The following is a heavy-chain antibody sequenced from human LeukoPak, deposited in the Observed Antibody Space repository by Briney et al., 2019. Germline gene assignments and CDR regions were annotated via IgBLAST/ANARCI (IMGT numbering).Heavy chain of an antibody. J-gene: IGHJ5*02. CDR1: GFTFSSYG. Sequence: GGSLRLSCAASGFTFSSYGMHWVRQAPGKGLEWVAVIWYDGSNKYYADSVKGRFTVSRDNSKNTLYLQMNSLRAEDTAVYYCARDRDGYVWGSYPYWFDPWGQGTLVTVSS. CDR2: IWYDGSNK. CDR3: ARDRDGYVWGSYPYWFDP. D-gene: IGHD3-16*01. V-gene: IGHV3-33*01.